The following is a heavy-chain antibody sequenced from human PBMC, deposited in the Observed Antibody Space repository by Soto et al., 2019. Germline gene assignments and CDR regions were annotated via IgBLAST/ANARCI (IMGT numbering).Heavy chain of an antibody. CDR1: GLTFSDYW. V-gene: IGHV3-7*03. D-gene: IGHD1-26*01. CDR3: TNDKFSGGYYVRGLTYYFEY. J-gene: IGHJ4*02. CDR2: IRQDESEK. Sequence: EVQLVESGGGLVQPGGSLRLSCAVSGLTFSDYWMSWVRQAPGKGLEWVANIRQDESEKNYADSVKGRFTISRDNAKSSVYLQMNSLRAEDTAVYYCTNDKFSGGYYVRGLTYYFEYWGQGTLVTVSS.